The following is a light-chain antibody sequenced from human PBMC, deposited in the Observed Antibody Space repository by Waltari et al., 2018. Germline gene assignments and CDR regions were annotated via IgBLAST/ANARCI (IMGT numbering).Light chain of an antibody. Sequence: EIVLTQSPGTLSLSPGERATLSCRASQNIRSSYLAWYQQKPGQTPRRLIYAASSMDTGIPGMFSGSGSETDFTLTISRLEPEDFAMYDCQQYGSPPFTFGPGTTVDIK. CDR2: AAS. V-gene: IGKV3-20*01. CDR3: QQYGSPPFT. CDR1: QNIRSSY. J-gene: IGKJ3*01.